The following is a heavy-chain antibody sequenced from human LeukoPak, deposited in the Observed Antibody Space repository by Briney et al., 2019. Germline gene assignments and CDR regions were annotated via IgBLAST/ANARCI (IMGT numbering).Heavy chain of an antibody. CDR1: GFTFGNYW. V-gene: IGHV3-30*02. CDR3: AKDQSTYGSGSYYFY. J-gene: IGHJ4*02. Sequence: PGGSLRLSCAASGFTFGNYWMHWVRQAPGKGLEWVAFIRYDGSNEYFTDSVKGRFTISRDNSKNTLYLQMNSLRAEDTAVYYCAKDQSTYGSGSYYFYWGQGTLVTVSS. D-gene: IGHD3-10*01. CDR2: IRYDGSNE.